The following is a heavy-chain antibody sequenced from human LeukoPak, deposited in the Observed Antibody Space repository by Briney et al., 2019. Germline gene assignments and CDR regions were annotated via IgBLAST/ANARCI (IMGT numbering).Heavy chain of an antibody. J-gene: IGHJ4*02. CDR1: GYIFTHNW. Sequence: GESLKISCKGSGYIFTHNWLGWVRQMPGEGLEWMAIIYPGDSDTRYSPSFEGQVTLSVDKSSSTAYLQWSSLKASDTAMYYCARQTRDGSGSRGYFFDFWGQGTLVTVSS. V-gene: IGHV5-51*01. CDR2: IYPGDSDT. D-gene: IGHD3-10*01. CDR3: ARQTRDGSGSRGYFFDF.